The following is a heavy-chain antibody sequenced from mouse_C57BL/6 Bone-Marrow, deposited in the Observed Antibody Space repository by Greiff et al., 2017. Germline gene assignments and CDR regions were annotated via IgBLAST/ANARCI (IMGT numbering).Heavy chain of an antibody. Sequence: EVQRVESGGGLVKPGGSLKLSCAASGFTFSSYTMSWVRQTPEKRLEWVATISGGGGNTYYPDSVKGRFTISRDNATNTLYLQMSSLMSEDTALYYCARHGLIYYYGSYAMDYWGQGTSVTGSS. CDR1: GFTFSSYT. CDR2: ISGGGGNT. J-gene: IGHJ4*01. D-gene: IGHD1-1*01. V-gene: IGHV5-9*01. CDR3: ARHGLIYYYGSYAMDY.